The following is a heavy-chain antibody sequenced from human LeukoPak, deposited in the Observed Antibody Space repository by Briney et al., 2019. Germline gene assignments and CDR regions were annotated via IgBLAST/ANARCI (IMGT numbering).Heavy chain of an antibody. Sequence: GGSLRLSCEASGFTFSDYWMAWARQAPGKGLEWVANINPDGSDTYYVDSVKGRFTITRDNAKKSLFLQLNSLRDEETAVYYCARDFREPYYYGSGKNNWFDPWGQGTLVSVSS. CDR2: INPDGSDT. CDR3: ARDFREPYYYGSGKNNWFDP. D-gene: IGHD3-10*01. CDR1: GFTFSDYW. V-gene: IGHV3-7*01. J-gene: IGHJ5*02.